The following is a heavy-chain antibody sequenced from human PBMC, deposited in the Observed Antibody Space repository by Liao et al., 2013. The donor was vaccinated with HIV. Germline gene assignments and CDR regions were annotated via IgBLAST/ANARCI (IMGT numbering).Heavy chain of an antibody. J-gene: IGHJ3*02. D-gene: IGHD3-9*01. CDR3: ARDPKYYDILTGYLSLGAFDI. V-gene: IGHV4-59*10. CDR1: GGSFSGYY. Sequence: QVQLQQWGAGLLKPSETLSLTCAVYGGSFSGYYWSWIRQPPGKGLEWIGRIHTSGSTNYNPSLKSRVTMSLDTSKNQFSLRLSSVTAADTAVYYCARDPKYYDILTGYLSLGAFDIWGQGTMVTVSS. CDR2: IHTSGST.